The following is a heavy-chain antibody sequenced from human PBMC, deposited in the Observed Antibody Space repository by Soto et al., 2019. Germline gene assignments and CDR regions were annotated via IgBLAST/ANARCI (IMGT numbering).Heavy chain of an antibody. J-gene: IGHJ4*02. CDR1: GYTFTSYG. V-gene: IGHV1-18*01. CDR2: ISAYNGNT. D-gene: IGHD3-22*01. CDR3: ASDLASSGYYPFCY. Sequence: QVQLVQSGAEVKKPGASVKVSCKASGYTFTSYGISWVRQAPGQGLEWMGWISAYNGNTNYAQKLQGRVTMTTDTSTSTSYMELRILRPDDTSLSYPASDLASSGYYPFCYWGQGPLVTVSS.